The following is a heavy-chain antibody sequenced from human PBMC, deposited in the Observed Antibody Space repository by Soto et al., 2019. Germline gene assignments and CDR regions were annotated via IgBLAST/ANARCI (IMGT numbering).Heavy chain of an antibody. CDR3: VCGGNFFVY. CDR2: INQDGSER. D-gene: IGHD3-16*01. J-gene: IGHJ4*02. Sequence: EVQLVESGGGLVQPGGSLRLPCAASGFTFSTYWMTWVRQPPGKGLEWVASINQDGSERYYVDSVRGRFTISRDNAKNSLYLQMNSLRAEDTAVYYCVCGGNFFVYWAREPWSPSPQ. V-gene: IGHV3-7*01. CDR1: GFTFSTYW.